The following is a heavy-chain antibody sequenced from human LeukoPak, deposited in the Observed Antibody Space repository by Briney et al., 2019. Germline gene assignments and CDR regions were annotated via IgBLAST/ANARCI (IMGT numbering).Heavy chain of an antibody. CDR1: GYSFTSYW. V-gene: IGHV5-51*01. CDR3: ARQAGITTETDY. Sequence: PGESLKTSCKGSGYSFTSYWLGWVSQMPGKGLEWMGIIYPGDSETRYSPSFQGQVTISADKSITTAYLQWSSLKASDTAMYYCARQAGITTETDYWGQGTLVTVSS. J-gene: IGHJ4*02. CDR2: IYPGDSET. D-gene: IGHD3-22*01.